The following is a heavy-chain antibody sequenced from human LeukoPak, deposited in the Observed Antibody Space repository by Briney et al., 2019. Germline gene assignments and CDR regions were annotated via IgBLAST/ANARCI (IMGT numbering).Heavy chain of an antibody. CDR3: ARDLGYSYGFDY. D-gene: IGHD5-18*01. V-gene: IGHV3-13*01. CDR2: IGTAGDT. CDR1: GLTFSSQD. Sequence: GGSLRLSCAASGLTFSSQDMHWVRQATGNGLEWVSAIGTAGDTYYPSSVKGRFTISRENAKSSVYLQMNSLRAEDTAVYYCARDLGYSYGFDYWGQGTLVTVSS. J-gene: IGHJ4*02.